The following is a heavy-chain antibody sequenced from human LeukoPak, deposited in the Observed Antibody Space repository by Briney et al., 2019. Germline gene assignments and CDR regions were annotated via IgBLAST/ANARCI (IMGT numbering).Heavy chain of an antibody. CDR2: ISSSGSTI. D-gene: IGHD4-11*01. CDR3: ARAPSDYSNFLFQH. V-gene: IGHV3-11*01. Sequence: GGSLTLSCAASGFTFSDYYTSWIRQAPGKGLEWVSYISSSGSTIYYADSVKGRFTISRHNAKNSLYLQMNSLRAEDTAVYYCARAPSDYSNFLFQHWGQGNLVTVSS. CDR1: GFTFSDYY. J-gene: IGHJ1*01.